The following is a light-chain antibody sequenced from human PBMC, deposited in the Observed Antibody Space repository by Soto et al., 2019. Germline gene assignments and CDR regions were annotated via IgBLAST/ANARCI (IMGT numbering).Light chain of an antibody. V-gene: IGKV4-1*01. Sequence: DIVMTQSPDSLAVSLGERATINCKSSQSVLYSSNNKNYLAWYQQKPGQPPKLLIYWASTRESGVPDRFSGSGSGTDFNLTISSLQAEDVAVYSCQQYYSTLLLTFGGGPKVEIK. CDR3: QQYYSTLLLT. CDR1: QSVLYSSNNKNY. CDR2: WAS. J-gene: IGKJ4*01.